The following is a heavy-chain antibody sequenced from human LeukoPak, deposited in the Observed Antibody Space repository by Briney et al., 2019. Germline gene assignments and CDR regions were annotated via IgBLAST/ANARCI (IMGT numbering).Heavy chain of an antibody. CDR3: ARGPDFWSGYPRY. D-gene: IGHD3-3*01. CDR1: GGSFSGYY. Sequence: SETLSLTCAVYGGSFSGYYWSWIRQPPGKGLEWIGEINHSGSTNYNPSLRSRVTISVDTSKNQFSLKLSSVTAADTAVYYCARGPDFWSGYPRYWGQGTLVTVSS. CDR2: INHSGST. J-gene: IGHJ4*02. V-gene: IGHV4-34*01.